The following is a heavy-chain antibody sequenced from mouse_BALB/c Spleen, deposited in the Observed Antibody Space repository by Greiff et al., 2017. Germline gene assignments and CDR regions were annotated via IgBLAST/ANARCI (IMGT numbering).Heavy chain of an antibody. V-gene: IGHV3-2*02. Sequence: EVHLVESGPGLVKPSQSLSLTCTVTGYSITSDYAWNWIRQFPGNKLEWMGYISYSGSTSYNPSLKSRISITRDTSKNQFFLQLNSVTTEDTATYYCARYRGNYAMDYWGQGTSVTVSS. D-gene: IGHD2-14*01. CDR3: ARYRGNYAMDY. CDR1: GYSITSDYA. J-gene: IGHJ4*01. CDR2: ISYSGST.